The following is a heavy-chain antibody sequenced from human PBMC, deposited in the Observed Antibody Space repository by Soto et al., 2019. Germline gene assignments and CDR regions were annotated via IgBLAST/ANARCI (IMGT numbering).Heavy chain of an antibody. CDR2: IKQDGSEK. J-gene: IGHJ5*02. D-gene: IGHD2-2*01. Sequence: GGSLRLSWAASGFTFSSHWMSWVRQAPGKGLEWVANIKQDGSEKYYVDSVKGRFTISRDNAKNSLYLQMNSLRAEDTAVYYCARVDPPAKSWGQGTLVTVSS. CDR3: ARVDPPAKS. CDR1: GFTFSSHW. V-gene: IGHV3-7*01.